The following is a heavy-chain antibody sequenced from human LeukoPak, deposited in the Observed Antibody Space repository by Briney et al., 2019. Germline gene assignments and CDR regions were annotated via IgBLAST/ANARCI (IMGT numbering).Heavy chain of an antibody. CDR2: IYTSGST. Sequence: PSETLSLTCTVSGASISSYYWSWIRQPAGKGLEWIGRIYTSGSTNYNPSLKSRVTMSVDMSKNQFSLKVSSVTAADTAVYYCARGLCGGDCYNNWLDPWGQGTLVTVSS. CDR1: GASISSYY. J-gene: IGHJ5*02. CDR3: ARGLCGGDCYNNWLDP. V-gene: IGHV4-4*07. D-gene: IGHD2-21*02.